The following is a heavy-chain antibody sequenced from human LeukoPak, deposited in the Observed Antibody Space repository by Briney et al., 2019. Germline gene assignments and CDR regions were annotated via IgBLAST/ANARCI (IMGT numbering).Heavy chain of an antibody. Sequence: PSETLSLTCTVSGGSISSYYWSWIRRPPGKGLGRIGSIYYNGSTNYNPSLKSRVTISVDTSTNQFSLKLSSETAADTSGYYCARDRDYGDYVWFDPWGQGTLVTVSS. CDR2: IYYNGST. CDR1: GGSISSYY. J-gene: IGHJ5*02. D-gene: IGHD4-17*01. CDR3: ARDRDYGDYVWFDP. V-gene: IGHV4-59*01.